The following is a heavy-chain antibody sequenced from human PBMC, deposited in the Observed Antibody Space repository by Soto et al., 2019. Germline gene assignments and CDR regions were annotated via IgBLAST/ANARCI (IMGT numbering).Heavy chain of an antibody. V-gene: IGHV4-61*01. Sequence: SETRSLTCTVSGGSFNRGIHYWSWVRQSSGKVLEWIGYIYYSGGTNYNPSLSGRITISLDKSKNQFSLNLSSVTAADTAVYYCARETSPYDYHAMDVWGQGTTVTVSS. CDR2: IYYSGGT. J-gene: IGHJ6*02. CDR1: GGSFNRGIHY. CDR3: ARETSPYDYHAMDV.